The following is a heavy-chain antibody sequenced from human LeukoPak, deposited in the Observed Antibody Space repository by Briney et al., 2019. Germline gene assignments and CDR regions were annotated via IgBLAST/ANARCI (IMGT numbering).Heavy chain of an antibody. J-gene: IGHJ4*02. CDR1: GGSISSGDYY. V-gene: IGHV4-30-4*08. CDR3: ARVVVVAATPYYFDY. D-gene: IGHD2-15*01. CDR2: IYYSGST. Sequence: PSQTLSLTCTVSGGSISSGDYYWSWIRQPPGKGLEWIGYIYYSGSTYYNPSLKSRVTISVDTSKNQFSLKLSSVTAADTAVYYCARVVVVAATPYYFDYWGQGTLVTVSS.